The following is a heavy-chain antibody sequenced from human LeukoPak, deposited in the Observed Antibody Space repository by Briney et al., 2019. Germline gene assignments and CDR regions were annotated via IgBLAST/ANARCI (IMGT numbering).Heavy chain of an antibody. J-gene: IGHJ4*02. CDR3: ARDSTASDY. CDR2: INTDGSST. CDR1: GFTFSSYW. V-gene: IGHV3-74*01. D-gene: IGHD4-11*01. Sequence: GGSLRLSCAASGFTFSSYWMHWVRQAPGKGLVWVSHINTDGSSTSYADSVRGRFTISRDNAKNTLYLQMNSLRAEDTAVYYCARDSTASDYWGQGTLVTVSS.